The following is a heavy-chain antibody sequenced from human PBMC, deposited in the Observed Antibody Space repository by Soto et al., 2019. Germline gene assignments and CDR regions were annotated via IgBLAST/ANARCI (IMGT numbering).Heavy chain of an antibody. V-gene: IGHV4-34*01. CDR1: GGSFSGYY. CDR3: ARGPRLAPHSSSWSQRLYYYYYYMDV. D-gene: IGHD6-13*01. J-gene: IGHJ6*03. CDR2: INHSGST. Sequence: SETLSLTCAVYGGSFSGYYWSWIRQPPGKGLEWIGEINHSGSTNYNPSLKSRVTISVDTSKNQFSLKLSSVTAADTAVYYCARGPRLAPHSSSWSQRLYYYYYYMDVWGKGTTVTVSS.